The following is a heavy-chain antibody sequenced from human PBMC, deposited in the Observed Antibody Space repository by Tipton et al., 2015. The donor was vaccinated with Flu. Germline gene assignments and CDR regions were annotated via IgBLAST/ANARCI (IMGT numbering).Heavy chain of an antibody. V-gene: IGHV4-59*01. J-gene: IGHJ4*02. Sequence: TLSLTCTVSGSSISGYYWSWFRQPPGKGLEWIGYIYYSGNTNYNPSLKSRVTISVDTSKNQFSLKLSSVTAADTAVYYCARLSYYDVDLKNFYFDYWGQGALVTVSS. CDR2: IYYSGNT. CDR3: ARLSYYDVDLKNFYFDY. D-gene: IGHD3-10*02. CDR1: GSSISGYY.